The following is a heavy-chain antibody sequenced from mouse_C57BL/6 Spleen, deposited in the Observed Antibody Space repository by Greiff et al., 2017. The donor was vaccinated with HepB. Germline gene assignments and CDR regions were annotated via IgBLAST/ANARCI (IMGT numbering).Heavy chain of an antibody. D-gene: IGHD1-1*01. CDR2: ISDGGSYT. J-gene: IGHJ3*01. V-gene: IGHV5-4*03. Sequence: EVKLVESGGGLVKPGGSLKLSCAASGFTFSSYAMSWVRQTPEKRLEWVATISDGGSYTYYPDNVKGRFTISRDNAKSNLYLQMSHLKSEDTAMYYCARADYGSSYLFAYWGQGTLVTVSA. CDR3: ARADYGSSYLFAY. CDR1: GFTFSSYA.